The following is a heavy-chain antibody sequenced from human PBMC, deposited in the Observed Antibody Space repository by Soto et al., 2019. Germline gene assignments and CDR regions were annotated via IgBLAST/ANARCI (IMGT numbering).Heavy chain of an antibody. CDR3: ARALGIAAAGTRIDNWFDP. V-gene: IGHV1-18*01. J-gene: IGHJ5*02. D-gene: IGHD6-13*01. Sequence: VSCKASGYTFTSYGISWVRQAPGQGLEWMGWISAYNGNTNYAQKLQGRVTMTTDTSTSTAYMELRSLRSDDTAVYYCARALGIAAAGTRIDNWFDPWGQGTLVTVS. CDR1: GYTFTSYG. CDR2: ISAYNGNT.